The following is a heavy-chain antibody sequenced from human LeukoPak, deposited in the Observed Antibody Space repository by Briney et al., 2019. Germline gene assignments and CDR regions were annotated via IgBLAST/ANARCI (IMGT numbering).Heavy chain of an antibody. V-gene: IGHV1-24*01. J-gene: IGHJ4*02. CDR1: GYTLTELS. CDR2: FDPEDGET. D-gene: IGHD6-19*01. CDR3: ATVPIAVAGQPDY. Sequence: ASVKVSCKVSGYTLTELSMHWVRQAPGKGLEWMGGFDPEDGETIYAQKFQGRVTMTEDTSTDTAYMELSSLRSEDTAVCYCATVPIAVAGQPDYWGQGTLVTVSS.